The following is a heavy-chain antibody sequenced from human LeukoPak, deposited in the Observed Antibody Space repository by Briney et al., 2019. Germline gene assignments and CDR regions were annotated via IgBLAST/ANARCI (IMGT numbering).Heavy chain of an antibody. CDR3: ARDGYKGLYYFDH. D-gene: IGHD1-1*01. CDR1: GFTFNDYA. Sequence: PGGSLRLSCATSGFTFNDYAMYWVRQAPGKGLEWVSGISWNSGSIGYADSVKGRFTISRDNAKNSLYLQMNSLRAEDTAVYYCARDGYKGLYYFDHWGQGTLVTVSS. V-gene: IGHV3-9*01. CDR2: ISWNSGSI. J-gene: IGHJ4*02.